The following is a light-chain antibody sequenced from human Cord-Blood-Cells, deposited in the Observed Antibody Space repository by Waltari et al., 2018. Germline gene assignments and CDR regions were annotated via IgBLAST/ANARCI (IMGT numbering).Light chain of an antibody. CDR2: DAS. Sequence: DIQMTQSQSSLSASVGDRVTITCQASQDISNYLNLYQQKPGKAPKLLIYDASNLETGVPSRFSGSGSGTDFTFTISILQPEDIATYYCQQYDNLPPYTFGQGTKLEIK. CDR3: QQYDNLPPYT. CDR1: QDISNY. J-gene: IGKJ2*01. V-gene: IGKV1-33*01.